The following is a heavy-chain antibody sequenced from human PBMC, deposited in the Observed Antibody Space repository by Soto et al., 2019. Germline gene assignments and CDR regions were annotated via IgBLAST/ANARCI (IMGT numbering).Heavy chain of an antibody. Sequence: PSETLSLTCAVYGGSFSGYYWSWIRQPPGKGLEWIGEINHSGSTNYNPSLKSRVTISVDTSKNQFSLKLSSVTAADTAVYYCARGAIAAAAPVDYWGQGTLVTSPQ. J-gene: IGHJ4*02. CDR1: GGSFSGYY. CDR2: INHSGST. CDR3: ARGAIAAAAPVDY. D-gene: IGHD6-13*01. V-gene: IGHV4-34*01.